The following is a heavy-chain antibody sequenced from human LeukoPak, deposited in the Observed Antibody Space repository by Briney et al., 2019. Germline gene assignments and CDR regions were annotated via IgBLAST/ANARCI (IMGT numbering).Heavy chain of an antibody. J-gene: IGHJ4*02. Sequence: SETLSLTCTVSGGSLSNYYWSWIRQPPGKGLEWIGYIYYSGSTNYNPSLKSRVTISVDTSKNQFSLKLSSVTAADTAVYYCARGSRGYTYGWGQGTLVTVSS. D-gene: IGHD5-18*01. CDR2: IYYSGST. V-gene: IGHV4-59*01. CDR1: GGSLSNYY. CDR3: ARGSRGYTYG.